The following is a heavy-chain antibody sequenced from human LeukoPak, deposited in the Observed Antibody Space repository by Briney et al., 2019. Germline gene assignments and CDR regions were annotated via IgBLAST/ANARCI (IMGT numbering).Heavy chain of an antibody. Sequence: ASVKVSCKAKGYTFIDYYMHWVRQAPGQGLEWMGWVNPGTGATYYQQKFQGRVTMTRDTSISTAYMGLSRLKSDDTAVYYCARKGYSEGLDPWGQGTQVTVSS. CDR1: GYTFIDYY. D-gene: IGHD5-18*01. V-gene: IGHV1-2*02. CDR3: ARKGYSEGLDP. CDR2: VNPGTGAT. J-gene: IGHJ5*02.